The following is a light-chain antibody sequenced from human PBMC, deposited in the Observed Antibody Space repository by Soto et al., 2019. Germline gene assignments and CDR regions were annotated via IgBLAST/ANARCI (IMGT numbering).Light chain of an antibody. CDR1: QSISSW. V-gene: IGKV1-5*03. J-gene: IGKJ1*01. CDR2: KTS. Sequence: DIQMTQSPSTLSASVGDRVTITCRASQSISSWLAWYQQTPGKAPKLLIYKTSSLESGVPSRFSGSRSGTEFTLTISSLQPDDFATYFCQQYNNYPWTFGQGTKVDIK. CDR3: QQYNNYPWT.